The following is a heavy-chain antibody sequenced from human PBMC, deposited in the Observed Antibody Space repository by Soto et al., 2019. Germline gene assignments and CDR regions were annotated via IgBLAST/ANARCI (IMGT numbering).Heavy chain of an antibody. CDR2: IYHSGST. V-gene: IGHV4-30-2*01. J-gene: IGHJ6*02. Sequence: QLQLQESGSGLVKPSQTLSLTCAVSGGSISSGGYSWSWIRQPPGKGLEWIGYIYHSGSTYYNPSPKIRVTIPVDRPKNQSSLKLSSVTAADTAVYYCARAHYGDYGYGMDVWGQGTTVTVSS. D-gene: IGHD4-17*01. CDR3: ARAHYGDYGYGMDV. CDR1: GGSISSGGYS.